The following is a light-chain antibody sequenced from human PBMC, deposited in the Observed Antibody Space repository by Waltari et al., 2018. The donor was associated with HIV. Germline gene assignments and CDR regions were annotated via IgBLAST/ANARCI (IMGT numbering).Light chain of an antibody. CDR3: LSYDSSLSGKV. J-gene: IGLJ3*02. CDR2: GTS. CDR1: SCPIGSGFD. V-gene: IGLV1-40*01. Sequence: QSVLTQPPAVSGAPGPRVPISCPGLSCPIGSGFDVPWYQQFPETAPKLLTYGTSNRPSGVPDRFSGSKSGTSASLAITGLQAEDEADYYCLSYDSSLSGKVFGGGTKLTVL.